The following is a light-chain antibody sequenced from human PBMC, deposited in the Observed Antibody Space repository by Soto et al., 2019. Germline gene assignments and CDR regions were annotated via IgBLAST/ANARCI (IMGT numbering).Light chain of an antibody. CDR1: QGIRAE. V-gene: IGKV1-6*01. J-gene: IGKJ1*01. Sequence: AIQMTQSPSSLSASVGDRVTISCRASQGIRAELGWYQQKPGKAPRLLIYAASSLQSGGPSRFRGSGSGTDFTLTISILQSEDFATYYFLEDYQQPWTFGQETNVEIK. CDR2: AAS. CDR3: LEDYQQPWT.